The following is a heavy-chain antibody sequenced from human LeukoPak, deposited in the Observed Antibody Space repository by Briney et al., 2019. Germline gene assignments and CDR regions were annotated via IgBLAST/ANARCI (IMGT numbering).Heavy chain of an antibody. D-gene: IGHD7-27*01. CDR1: GGSISSYY. V-gene: IGHV4-59*08. CDR2: IYYSGST. Sequence: KPSETLSLTCTVSGGSISSYYWSWIRQPPGKGLEWIGYIYYSGSTNYNPSLKSRVTISVDTSKNQFSLKLSSVTAADTAVYYCARHPPRTGTFDHWGQGTLVTVSS. J-gene: IGHJ4*02. CDR3: ARHPPRTGTFDH.